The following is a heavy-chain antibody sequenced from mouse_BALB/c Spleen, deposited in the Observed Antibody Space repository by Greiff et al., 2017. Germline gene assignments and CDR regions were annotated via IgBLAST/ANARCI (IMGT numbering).Heavy chain of an antibody. Sequence: EVMLVESGGGLVQPGGSLRLPCATSGFTFTDYYMSWVRQPPGKALEWLGFIRNKANGYTTEYSASVKGRFTISRDNSQSILYLQMNTLRAEDSATYYCAREGYGTPWFAYWGQGTLVTVSA. V-gene: IGHV7-3*02. CDR3: AREGYGTPWFAY. CDR1: GFTFTDYY. D-gene: IGHD2-10*02. J-gene: IGHJ3*01. CDR2: IRNKANGYTT.